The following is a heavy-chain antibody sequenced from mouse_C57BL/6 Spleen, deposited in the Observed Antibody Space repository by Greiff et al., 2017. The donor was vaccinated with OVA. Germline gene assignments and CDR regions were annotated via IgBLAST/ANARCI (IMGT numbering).Heavy chain of an antibody. CDR1: GFTFTSYW. CDR2: IDPNSGGT. CDR3: AREGDYYGSSYGYFDV. D-gene: IGHD1-1*01. J-gene: IGHJ1*03. V-gene: IGHV1-72*01. Sequence: VQLQQPGAELVKPGASVKLSCKASGFTFTSYWMHWVQQRPGRGLEWIGRIDPNSGGTKYHETFKSKATLTVDKPSSTSNMKLRSLKCEGSAVYYCAREGDYYGSSYGYFDVWGTGTTVTVSS.